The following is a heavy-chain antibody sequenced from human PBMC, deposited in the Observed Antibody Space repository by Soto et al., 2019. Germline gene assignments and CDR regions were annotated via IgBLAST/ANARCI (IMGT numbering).Heavy chain of an antibody. Sequence: ASVKVSCKASCYTFTTFGISWVRQAPGQGLEWMGWISTYTGSTNYAQMLQGRVTMTTDTSTNTAYMELRSLRSDDTAVYYCARVLGHSSSWWRHSAFDIWGQGTMVTVSS. CDR1: CYTFTTFG. V-gene: IGHV1-18*01. J-gene: IGHJ3*02. CDR2: ISTYTGST. D-gene: IGHD3-22*01. CDR3: ARVLGHSSSWWRHSAFDI.